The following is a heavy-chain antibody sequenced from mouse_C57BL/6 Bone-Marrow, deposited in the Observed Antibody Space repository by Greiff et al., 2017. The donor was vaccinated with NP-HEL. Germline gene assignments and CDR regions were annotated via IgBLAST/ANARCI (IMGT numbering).Heavy chain of an antibody. CDR1: GFTFSSYA. J-gene: IGHJ1*03. D-gene: IGHD2-12*01. CDR2: ISSGGDYI. Sequence: EVQGVESGEGLVKPGGSLKLSCAASGFTFSSYAMSWVRQTPEKRLEWVAYISSGGDYIYYADTVKGRFTMSRDNARNTLYLQMSSLKSEDTAMYYCTRECYGWYFDVWGTGTTVTVSS. CDR3: TRECYGWYFDV. V-gene: IGHV5-9-1*02.